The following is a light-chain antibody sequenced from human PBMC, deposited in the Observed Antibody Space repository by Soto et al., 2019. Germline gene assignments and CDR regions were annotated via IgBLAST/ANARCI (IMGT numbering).Light chain of an antibody. V-gene: IGKV3-20*01. Sequence: EIVLTPSPGTPSFFSGGRATPSRRASQSVNSNFLAWYQQKPGQAPRLLIYGASSRATGIPDTFSGSGSGTDFTLTISRLEPGDFAVYYCQQYGTSPWTCGQGTKGDIK. CDR3: QQYGTSPWT. J-gene: IGKJ1*01. CDR1: QSVNSNF. CDR2: GAS.